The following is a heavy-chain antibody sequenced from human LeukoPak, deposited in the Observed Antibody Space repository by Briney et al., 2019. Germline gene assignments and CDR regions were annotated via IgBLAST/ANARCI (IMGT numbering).Heavy chain of an antibody. Sequence: GRSLRLSCAASGFTFSSYSMNCVRQAPGKGLEWVSYISSSGTTIYYADSVKGRFTISRDNAKNSLYLQMNSLRDEDTAVYYCARVWGLAVAGGEIEYWGQGTLVTVSS. CDR1: GFTFSSYS. J-gene: IGHJ4*02. V-gene: IGHV3-48*02. CDR2: ISSSGTTI. CDR3: ARVWGLAVAGGEIEY. D-gene: IGHD6-13*01.